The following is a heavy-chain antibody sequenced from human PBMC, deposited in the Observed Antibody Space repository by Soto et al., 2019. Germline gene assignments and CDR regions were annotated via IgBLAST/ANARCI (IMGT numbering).Heavy chain of an antibody. CDR3: ARQYPSSARHCDH. J-gene: IGHJ4*02. V-gene: IGHV3-21*01. CDR1: GFTFRTYN. Sequence: EVELVESGGGLVKPGESLKLSCAASGFTFRTYNMIWVRQAPGKGLEWLASVSSGSSNIYYAASVKGGLTISRDNAQNSLFLQINSLSAEDTAVYYWARQYPSSARHCDHCGQGTLVTVSA. CDR2: VSSGSSNI. D-gene: IGHD6-6*01.